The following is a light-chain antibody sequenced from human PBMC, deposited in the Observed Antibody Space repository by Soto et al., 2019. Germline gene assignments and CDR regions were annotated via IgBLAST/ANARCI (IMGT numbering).Light chain of an antibody. CDR1: QTLRRT. J-gene: IGKJ3*01. V-gene: IGKV3-15*01. CDR3: QQYNNWPPFT. CDR2: GAS. Sequence: MTQSPSSLFASVGDRATLSCRASQTLRRTYIAWYQQKPGQAPRLLIYGASTRATGIPARFSGSGSGTEFTLTINNLQSEDFAVYYCQQYNNWPPFTFGPGTKVDIK.